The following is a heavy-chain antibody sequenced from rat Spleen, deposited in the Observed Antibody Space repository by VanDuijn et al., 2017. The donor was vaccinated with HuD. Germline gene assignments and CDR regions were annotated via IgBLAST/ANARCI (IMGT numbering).Heavy chain of an antibody. CDR2: INYDGSSI. J-gene: IGHJ2*01. CDR3: ARHRIAAIGPFDY. CDR1: GFTFGDYA. Sequence: EVQLVESGGGLVQPGRSLKFSCAASGFTFGDYAMAWVRQAPTKGLEWVASINYDGSSIYYRDSVKGRFTVSRDNAKSTLYLQMDSLRSEDTATYYCARHRIAAIGPFDYWGQGVMVTVSS. D-gene: IGHD1-2*01. V-gene: IGHV5-17*01.